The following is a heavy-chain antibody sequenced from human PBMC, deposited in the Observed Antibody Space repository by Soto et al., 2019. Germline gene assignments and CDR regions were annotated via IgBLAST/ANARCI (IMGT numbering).Heavy chain of an antibody. Sequence: GGSPRLSCAASGFTFSSYWMSWVRQAPGKGLEWVANIKQDGSEKYYVDSVKGRFTISRDNAKNSLILQMNSLRLEDTAVYYCARGFYYDRSGYYCDDRGQRTPVTVSS. CDR2: IKQDGSEK. CDR3: ARGFYYDRSGYYCDD. J-gene: IGHJ4*02. CDR1: GFTFSSYW. V-gene: IGHV3-7*01. D-gene: IGHD3-22*01.